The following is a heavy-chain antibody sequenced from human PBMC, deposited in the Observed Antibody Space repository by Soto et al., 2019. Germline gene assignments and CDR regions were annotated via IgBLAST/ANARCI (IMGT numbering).Heavy chain of an antibody. CDR1: GFTFRSYV. V-gene: IGHV3-30*19. J-gene: IGHJ6*02. CDR3: ARWGRTGGLDV. D-gene: IGHD3-16*01. Sequence: QVQLVESGGGVVQPGTSLRVSCVGSGFTFRSYVIHWVRQAPGKGLEWVALTSYDGSDKYYGDSVRGRFTISRDNSRNTVDLQMDSLRFEDTALYYCARWGRTGGLDVWGQGTMVSVSS. CDR2: TSYDGSDK.